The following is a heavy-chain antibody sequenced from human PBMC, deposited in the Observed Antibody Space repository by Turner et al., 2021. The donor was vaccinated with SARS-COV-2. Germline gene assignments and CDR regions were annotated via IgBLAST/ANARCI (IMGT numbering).Heavy chain of an antibody. D-gene: IGHD1-26*01. CDR1: GFTFSSYG. Sequence: QVQLVKSGGGVVQTGRSLRRSCAASGFTFSSYGMHWVRQAPGKGLEWVSIISYDGNNQDYADSVKGRITISRDNSKNTLYLQMNRLRAEDTAVYYCAKDRSFRGGTYLFDYWGQGTLVTVSS. J-gene: IGHJ4*02. CDR3: AKDRSFRGGTYLFDY. V-gene: IGHV3-30*18. CDR2: ISYDGNNQ.